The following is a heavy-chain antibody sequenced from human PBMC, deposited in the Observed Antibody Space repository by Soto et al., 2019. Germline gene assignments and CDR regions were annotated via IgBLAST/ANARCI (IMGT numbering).Heavy chain of an antibody. V-gene: IGHV4-30-4*01. Sequence: PSGTPCPTCAVSGGSLRSGEYFWGWVRQPPGKGLEWIGYIYYSGSTYYNPSLKSRVTISVDTSKNQFSLKLSSVTAADTAVYYCARVLGNSRIDYWGQGTLVTVSS. J-gene: IGHJ4*02. CDR2: IYYSGST. D-gene: IGHD4-4*01. CDR3: ARVLGNSRIDY. CDR1: GGSLRSGEYF.